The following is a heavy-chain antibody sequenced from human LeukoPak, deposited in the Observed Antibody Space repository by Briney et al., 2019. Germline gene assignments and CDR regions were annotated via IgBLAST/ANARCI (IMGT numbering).Heavy chain of an antibody. J-gene: IGHJ5*02. CDR3: ARRADCSSTSCYGHGFDP. Sequence: ASVKVSCKASGYTFTSYGISWVRQAPGQGLEWMGWISAYYGNTNYAQKLQGRVTMTTDTSTSTAYMELRSLRSDDTAVYYCARRADCSSTSCYGHGFDPWGQGTLVTVSS. CDR2: ISAYYGNT. V-gene: IGHV1-18*01. D-gene: IGHD2-2*01. CDR1: GYTFTSYG.